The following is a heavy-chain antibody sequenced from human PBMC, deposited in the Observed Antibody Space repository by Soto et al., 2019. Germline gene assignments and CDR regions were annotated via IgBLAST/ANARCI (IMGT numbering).Heavy chain of an antibody. D-gene: IGHD2-2*01. CDR3: ARGQYQLLYYYYYYMDV. CDR1: GGSFSGYY. V-gene: IGHV4-34*01. J-gene: IGHJ6*03. CDR2: INHSGST. Sequence: SETLSLTCAVYGGSFSGYYWSWIRQPPGKGLEWIGEINHSGSTNYNPSLKNRVTISVDTSKNQFSLKLSSVTAADTAVYYCARGQYQLLYYYYYYMDVWGKGTTVTVSS.